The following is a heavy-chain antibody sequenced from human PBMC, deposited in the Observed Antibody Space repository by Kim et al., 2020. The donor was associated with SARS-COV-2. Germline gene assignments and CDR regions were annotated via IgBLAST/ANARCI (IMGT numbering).Heavy chain of an antibody. Sequence: SVKVSCKASGGTFSSYTISWVRQAPGQGLEWMGRIIPILGIANYAQKFQGRVTITADKSTSTAYMELSSLRSEDTAVYYCARGLRVGATLGYYYYGMDVWGQGTTVTVSS. V-gene: IGHV1-69*02. D-gene: IGHD1-26*01. J-gene: IGHJ6*02. CDR3: ARGLRVGATLGYYYYGMDV. CDR1: GGTFSSYT. CDR2: IIPILGIA.